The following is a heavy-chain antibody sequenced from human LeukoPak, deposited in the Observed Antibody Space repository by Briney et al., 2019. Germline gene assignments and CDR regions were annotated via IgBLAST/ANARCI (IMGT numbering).Heavy chain of an antibody. CDR2: IYHSGST. D-gene: IGHD2-2*01. CDR3: AGTSRLIDY. CDR1: GGSISSGGYS. Sequence: SETLSLTCAVSGGSISSGGYSWSWIRQPPGKGLEWIGYIYHSGSTYYNPSLKSRVTISVDRSKNQFSLKLSSVTAADTAVYYRAGTSRLIDYWGQGTLVTVSS. J-gene: IGHJ4*02. V-gene: IGHV4-30-2*01.